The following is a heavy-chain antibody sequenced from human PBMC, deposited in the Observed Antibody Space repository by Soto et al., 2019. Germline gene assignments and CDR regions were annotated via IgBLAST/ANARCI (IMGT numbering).Heavy chain of an antibody. CDR3: AFGEESRYSYDGMDV. V-gene: IGHV3-48*01. Sequence: EVQLVESGGGLVQRGGSLRLSCAASGLTFSSYSMNWVRQAPGKGLEWVSYISSSSSTIYYADSVKGRFTISRDNAXXALSLQMKSLRAEDTAVYYCAFGEESRYSYDGMDVWGQGTTVTVSS. J-gene: IGHJ6*02. D-gene: IGHD3-10*01. CDR1: GLTFSSYS. CDR2: ISSSSSTI.